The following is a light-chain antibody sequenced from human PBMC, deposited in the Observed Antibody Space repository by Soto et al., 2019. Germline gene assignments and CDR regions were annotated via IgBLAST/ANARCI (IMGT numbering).Light chain of an antibody. CDR2: EVR. CDR1: MRDVGADNL. J-gene: IGLJ2*01. V-gene: IGLV2-14*01. Sequence: QSALTQPASVSGSPGQSITISCAGTMRDVGADNLVSWYQQHPGRAPQLIIYEVRNRPSGISFRCSGSKSGNTASLTISGVQAEDEADYYCSSCTSKSSLIFGGGTKLTVL. CDR3: SSCTSKSSLI.